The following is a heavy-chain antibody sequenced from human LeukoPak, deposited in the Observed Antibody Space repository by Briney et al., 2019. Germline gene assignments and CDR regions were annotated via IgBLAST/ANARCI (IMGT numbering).Heavy chain of an antibody. V-gene: IGHV3-11*01. CDR3: GRDFGLTGTKRSFDI. CDR2: ISGSGTTM. J-gene: IGHJ3*02. D-gene: IGHD1-7*01. CDR1: GFTFSDYY. Sequence: GGSLRLSCAASGFTFSDYYMGWIRQAPGKGLEWLSYISGSGTTMYYADSVKGRFTISRDNAKNSLDLQMNSLRAEDTAVYYGGRDFGLTGTKRSFDIWGQGTMVTVSS.